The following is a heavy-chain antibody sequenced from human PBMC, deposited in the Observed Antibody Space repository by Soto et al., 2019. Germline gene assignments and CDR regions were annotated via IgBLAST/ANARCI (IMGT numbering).Heavy chain of an antibody. CDR2: IYYSGST. CDR3: ARDNPLYYYDTSGYYWGYFDY. Sequence: SETLSLTCTVSGGSISSGGYYWSWIRQRPGKGLEWIGYIYYSGSTHYNPSLKSRFTISVDTSKNQFPLKLSSVTAADTAVYYCARDNPLYYYDTSGYYWGYFDYWGQGTLVTVSS. J-gene: IGHJ4*02. V-gene: IGHV4-31*03. D-gene: IGHD3-22*01. CDR1: GGSISSGGYY.